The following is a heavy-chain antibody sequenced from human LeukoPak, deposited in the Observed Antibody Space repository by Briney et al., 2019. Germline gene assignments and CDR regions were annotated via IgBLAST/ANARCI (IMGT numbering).Heavy chain of an antibody. CDR1: GGTFSSYA. CDR3: ARVGRVWAPNFDP. D-gene: IGHD6-6*01. CDR2: IIPIFGTT. V-gene: IGHV1-69*06. Sequence: ASVKVSCKASGGTFSSYAISWVRQAPGQGLEWMGGIIPIFGTTTYAQKFQGRVTITADKSTSTAYMELSSLRSGDTAVYYCARVGRVWAPNFDPWGQGTLVTVSS. J-gene: IGHJ5*02.